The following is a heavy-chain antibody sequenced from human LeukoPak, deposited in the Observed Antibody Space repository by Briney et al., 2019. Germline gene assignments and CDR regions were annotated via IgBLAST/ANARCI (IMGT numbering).Heavy chain of an antibody. CDR3: ARDKIQEYQLLSPFDY. CDR1: GFTFSSYS. V-gene: IGHV3-21*01. D-gene: IGHD2-2*01. J-gene: IGHJ4*02. Sequence: GGSLRLSCAASGFTFSSYSMNWVRQAPGKGLEWVSSISSSSSYIYYADSVKGRFTISRDNAKNSLYRQMNSLRAEDTAVYYCARDKIQEYQLLSPFDYWGQGTLVTVSS. CDR2: ISSSSSYI.